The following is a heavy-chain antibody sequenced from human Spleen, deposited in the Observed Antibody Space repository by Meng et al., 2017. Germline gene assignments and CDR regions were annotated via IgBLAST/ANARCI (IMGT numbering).Heavy chain of an antibody. V-gene: IGHV3-23*01. CDR2: ISGSSART. CDR3: VKGYRIVGESQFDF. J-gene: IGHJ4*02. CDR1: GFTFNYFA. D-gene: IGHD1-26*01. Sequence: ESLKIPCAASGFTFNYFAMNWVRQAPGKGLQWVSAISGSSARTDYADSVKGRFPISRDNSKNMLSLQKNSLRVEDTAVYYCVKGYRIVGESQFDFWGQGTVVTVSS.